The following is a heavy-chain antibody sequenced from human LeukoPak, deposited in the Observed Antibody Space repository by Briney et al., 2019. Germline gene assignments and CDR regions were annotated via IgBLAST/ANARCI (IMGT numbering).Heavy chain of an antibody. CDR2: INPNSGGT. CDR1: GYTFTGYY. CDR3: ARRGRCSSTSCQSSFDY. Sequence: ASVKASCKASGYTFTGYYMHWVRQAPGQGLEWMGRINPNSGGTNYAQKFQGRVTMTRDTSISTAYMELSRLRSDDTAVYYCARRGRCSSTSCQSSFDYWGQGTLVTVSS. D-gene: IGHD2-2*01. V-gene: IGHV1-2*06. J-gene: IGHJ4*02.